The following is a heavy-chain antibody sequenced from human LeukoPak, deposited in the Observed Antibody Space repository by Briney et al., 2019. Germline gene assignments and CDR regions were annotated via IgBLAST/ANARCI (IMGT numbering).Heavy chain of an antibody. J-gene: IGHJ4*02. CDR3: ARGPNMIVVVNEPYFDY. D-gene: IGHD3-22*01. Sequence: SETLSLTCTVSGGSISSYYWNWIRQPPGKGLEWIGYIYYSGSTNYNPSLKSRVTISVDTSKNQFSLRLSSVTAADTAVYYCARGPNMIVVVNEPYFDYWGQGTLVTVSS. CDR2: IYYSGST. CDR1: GGSISSYY. V-gene: IGHV4-59*01.